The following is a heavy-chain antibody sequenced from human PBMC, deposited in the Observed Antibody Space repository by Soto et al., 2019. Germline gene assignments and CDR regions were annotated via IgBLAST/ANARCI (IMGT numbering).Heavy chain of an antibody. CDR1: GFNFSNLG. CDR3: ARDKGSSTVVSGISQEGYFDS. Sequence: LPCTVSGFNFSNLGMHWVRKDKGKGLEWAAIIWYDGSNAYYADSVRGRFTISRDNSKNTVYLQMNSLRAEDTAVYYCARDKGSSTVVSGISQEGYFDSWGQGTLVTGSS. D-gene: IGHD6-19*01. J-gene: IGHJ4*02. V-gene: IGHV3-33*01. CDR2: IWYDGSNA.